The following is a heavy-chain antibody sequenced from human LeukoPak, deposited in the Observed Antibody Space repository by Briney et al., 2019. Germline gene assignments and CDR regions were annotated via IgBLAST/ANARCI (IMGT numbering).Heavy chain of an antibody. CDR3: AKDRPYISSWYGCSTP. CDR2: ISDSGGGA. D-gene: IGHD6-13*01. CDR1: GFTFSSNG. V-gene: IGHV3-23*01. J-gene: IGHJ5*02. Sequence: RSGGSLRLSCAASGFTFSSNGMTWVRQAPGKGLEWVSTISDSGGGAYYADSVKGRFTISRDSSRSTLYLQMHSLRAEDTAVYYCAKDRPYISSWYGCSTPWGQGTLVTVSS.